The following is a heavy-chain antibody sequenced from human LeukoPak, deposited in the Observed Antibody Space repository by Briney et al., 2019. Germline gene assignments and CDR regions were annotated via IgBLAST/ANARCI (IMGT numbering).Heavy chain of an antibody. CDR1: GFTFSSYG. V-gene: IGHV3-30*03. CDR3: ATLDGVDY. Sequence: GGSLRLSCAAPGFTFSSYGMHWVRQAPGKGLEWVAVISYDGSNKYYADSVKGRFTISRDNSKNTLYLQMNSLRAEDTAVYYCATLDGVDYWGQGTLVTVSS. D-gene: IGHD1-1*01. J-gene: IGHJ4*02. CDR2: ISYDGSNK.